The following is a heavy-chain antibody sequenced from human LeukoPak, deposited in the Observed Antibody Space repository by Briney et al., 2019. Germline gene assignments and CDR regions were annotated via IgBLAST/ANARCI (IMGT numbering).Heavy chain of an antibody. D-gene: IGHD3-10*01. Sequence: GGSLGLSCAASGFTFSSNSMNWVRQAPGKGLEWVSYISSTGGTIYYADSMKGRFTISRDNAKNSLYLQMNSLRAEDTALYYCATYGSGSGTFFDSWGQGTLVTVSS. CDR1: GFTFSSNS. CDR2: ISSTGGTI. CDR3: ATYGSGSGTFFDS. J-gene: IGHJ4*01. V-gene: IGHV3-48*04.